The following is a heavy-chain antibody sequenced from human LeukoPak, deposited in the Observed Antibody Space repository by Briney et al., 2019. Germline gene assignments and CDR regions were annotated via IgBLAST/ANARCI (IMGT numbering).Heavy chain of an antibody. CDR3: ARGATARGSSFDY. J-gene: IGHJ4*02. Sequence: SETLSLTCVVYDESFSGYFWTWIRQPPGKGLEWIGSFYDSGGTYNNPSLKSRVTISVDTSKNQFSLKLSSVTAADTAVYYCARGATARGSSFDYWGQGTLVTVSS. D-gene: IGHD5-12*01. V-gene: IGHV4-34*01. CDR1: DESFSGYF. CDR2: FYDSGGT.